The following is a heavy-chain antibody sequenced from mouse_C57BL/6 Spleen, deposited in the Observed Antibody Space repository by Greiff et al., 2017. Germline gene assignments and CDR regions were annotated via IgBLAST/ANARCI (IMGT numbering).Heavy chain of an antibody. CDR1: GFNIKDDY. V-gene: IGHV14-4*01. CDR3: SSAFAY. J-gene: IGHJ3*01. Sequence: VQLKESGAELVRPGASVKLSCTASGFNIKDDYMHWVKQRPEQGLEWIGWIDPENGDTEYASKFQGKATIPADTSSNTAYLQLSSLTSEDTAVYYCSSAFAYWGQGTLVTVSA. CDR2: IDPENGDT.